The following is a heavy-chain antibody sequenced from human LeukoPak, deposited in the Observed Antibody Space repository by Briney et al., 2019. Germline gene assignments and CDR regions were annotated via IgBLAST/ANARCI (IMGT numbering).Heavy chain of an antibody. Sequence: ASVKVSCKASGYTFTSYGISWVRQAPGQGLEWMGWINPNSGGTNYAQKFQGRVTMTRDTSISTAYMELSRLRSDDTAVYYCARKEYHDYWGQGTLVTVSS. D-gene: IGHD2-2*01. CDR2: INPNSGGT. V-gene: IGHV1-2*02. J-gene: IGHJ4*02. CDR1: GYTFTSYG. CDR3: ARKEYHDY.